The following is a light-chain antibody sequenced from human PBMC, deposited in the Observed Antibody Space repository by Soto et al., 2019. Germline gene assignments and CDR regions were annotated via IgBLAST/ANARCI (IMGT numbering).Light chain of an antibody. Sequence: EMVMTRSPATVSLSPGERATLSCMASQSVGINLAWHQQKPGQAPRLLIYGASTRATGIPARFSGSGSGTEFTLTISSLQSEDFAVYFCQQYKIWPTFGQGTKV. CDR2: GAS. V-gene: IGKV3-15*01. J-gene: IGKJ1*01. CDR1: QSVGIN. CDR3: QQYKIWPT.